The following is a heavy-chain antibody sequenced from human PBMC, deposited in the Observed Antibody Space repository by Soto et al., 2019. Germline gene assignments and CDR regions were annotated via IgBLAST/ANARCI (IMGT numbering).Heavy chain of an antibody. J-gene: IGHJ6*02. Sequence: QVQLVQSGAEVKKPGSSVTVSCTASGGTFSSYTISWVRQAPGQGLEWMGRIIPILGIANYAQKFQGRVTITADKSTSTAYMELSSLRSEDTAVYYCARDGDYATYYYYGMDVWGQGTTVTVSS. CDR3: ARDGDYATYYYYGMDV. CDR2: IIPILGIA. V-gene: IGHV1-69*08. CDR1: GGTFSSYT. D-gene: IGHD4-17*01.